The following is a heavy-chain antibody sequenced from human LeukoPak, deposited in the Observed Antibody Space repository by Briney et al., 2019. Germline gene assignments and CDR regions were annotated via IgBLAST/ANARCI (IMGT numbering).Heavy chain of an antibody. CDR1: RLTFSSYG. Sequence: GGSLRLPCAASRLTFSSYGMSWVRQAPGKGLEWVSLISGSGGSTYYADSVKGRFTISRDNSRNTLYLQMNSLRAEDTAVYYCAKADYSSSSGYYYYGIDVWGQGTTVTVSS. V-gene: IGHV3-23*01. J-gene: IGHJ6*02. CDR2: ISGSGGST. D-gene: IGHD6-6*01. CDR3: AKADYSSSSGYYYYGIDV.